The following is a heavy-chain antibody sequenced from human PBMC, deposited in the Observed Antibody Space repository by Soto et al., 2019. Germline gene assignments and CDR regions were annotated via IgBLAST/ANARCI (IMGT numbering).Heavy chain of an antibody. CDR3: ASWIQDSYYYFDY. CDR2: INSDGTST. CDR1: GFTFSTYW. J-gene: IGHJ4*02. Sequence: EVQLVESGGGLVQPGGSLRLSCAASGFTFSTYWMHWVRQAPGKGLVWVSRINSDGTSTSYPDSVKGRFTITRDNAKNTLYLQMNSLRAEDTAVYYCASWIQDSYYYFDYWGQGTLVTVAS. V-gene: IGHV3-74*01. D-gene: IGHD5-18*01.